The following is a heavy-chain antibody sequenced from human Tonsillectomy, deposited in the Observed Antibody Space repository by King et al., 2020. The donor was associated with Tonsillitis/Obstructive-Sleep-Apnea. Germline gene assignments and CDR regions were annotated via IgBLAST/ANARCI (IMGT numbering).Heavy chain of an antibody. J-gene: IGHJ6*03. V-gene: IGHV3-43*01. Sequence: VQLVESGGVVVQPGGSLRLSCAASGFTFDDYTMHWVRQAPGKGLEWISLITWDGDNTYYADSVKGRFTISRDNSKNSLYLKMNSLRTEDTALYYCAKDTGGPHYYSYYMAASGTGTPVTVSS. CDR1: GFTFDDYT. CDR3: AKDTGGPHYYSYYMAA. CDR2: ITWDGDNT.